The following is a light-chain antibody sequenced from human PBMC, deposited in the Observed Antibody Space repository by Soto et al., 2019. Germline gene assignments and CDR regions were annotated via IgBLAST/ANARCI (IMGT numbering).Light chain of an antibody. J-gene: IGKJ3*01. CDR1: QSVSGSC. CDR3: LRYGSSPFT. Sequence: EIVLTQSPGTLSLSPGERATLSCRASQSVSGSCLAWYQQKPGQAPRLLTYGASSRATGIPDRFSGSGSGTDFTLAISRREPEDFAVYYCLRYGSSPFTFGPGTKVDIK. CDR2: GAS. V-gene: IGKV3-20*01.